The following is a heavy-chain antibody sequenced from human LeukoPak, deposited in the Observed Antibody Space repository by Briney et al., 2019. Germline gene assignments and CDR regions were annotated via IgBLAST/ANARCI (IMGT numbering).Heavy chain of an antibody. V-gene: IGHV4-39*07. CDR2: IYYDGNT. CDR1: GGSIGSSSYF. J-gene: IGHJ4*02. D-gene: IGHD5-18*01. Sequence: PSETLSLTCTVSGGSIGSSSYFWGWIRQPPGKGLEWIATIYYDGNTYYKPSLKSRVTISVDTSKNQFSLKLSSVTAADTAVYYCARPGGYSYGNPRNYGGNLYLDYWGQGTLVTVSS. CDR3: ARPGGYSYGNPRNYGGNLYLDY.